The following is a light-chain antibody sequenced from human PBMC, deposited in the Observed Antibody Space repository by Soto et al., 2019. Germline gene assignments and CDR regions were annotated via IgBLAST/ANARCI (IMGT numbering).Light chain of an antibody. CDR1: QSVSSN. Sequence: EIVMTQSPATLSVSPGERATLSCRASQSVSSNLAWYQQKPGQAPRLLIYGASTRATGVPARFSGSRSGTEFTLTVSSLQSEDFAVYYCQQYNNWPPWTFGPGTKVVIK. V-gene: IGKV3-15*01. CDR3: QQYNNWPPWT. J-gene: IGKJ3*01. CDR2: GAS.